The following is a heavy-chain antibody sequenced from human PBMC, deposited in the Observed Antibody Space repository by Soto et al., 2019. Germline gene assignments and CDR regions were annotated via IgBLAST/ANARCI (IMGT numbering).Heavy chain of an antibody. CDR3: ARRPGYSSSWYFDY. Sequence: QVQLVQSGAEVKKPGPSVKVSCKASGYTFTSYAMHWVRQAPGQRLEWMGWINAGNGNTKYSQKFQGRVTINRDTSASTAYMELSSLRSEDTAVYYWARRPGYSSSWYFDYWGQGTLFTVSS. CDR1: GYTFTSYA. CDR2: INAGNGNT. D-gene: IGHD6-13*01. J-gene: IGHJ4*02. V-gene: IGHV1-3*01.